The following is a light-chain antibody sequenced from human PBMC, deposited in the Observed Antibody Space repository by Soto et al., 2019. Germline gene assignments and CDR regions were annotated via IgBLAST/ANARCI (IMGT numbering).Light chain of an antibody. CDR1: QSVSSSF. J-gene: IGKJ3*01. CDR3: QQYGTSTPFT. V-gene: IGKV3-20*01. Sequence: EIVLTQSPDTLSLSPGERATLSCRASQSVSSSFLAWYQQRSGQAPRLLIYGASRRATGIPDRFSDSGSGTDFTHTISRLEPEDFGVYYWQQYGTSTPFTFGPGTKVDIK. CDR2: GAS.